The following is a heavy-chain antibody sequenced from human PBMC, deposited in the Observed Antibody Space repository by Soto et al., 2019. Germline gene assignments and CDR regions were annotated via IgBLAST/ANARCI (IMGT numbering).Heavy chain of an antibody. CDR1: GFTFSNAW. J-gene: IGHJ6*02. Sequence: VQLVESGGGLVKPGGSLRLSCAASGFTFSNAWMSWVRQAPGKGLEWVGRIKSKTDGGTTDYAAPVKGRFTISRDDSKNTLYLQMNSLKTEDTAVYYCTTERIDFWSGPLWYYGMDVWGQGTTVTVSS. CDR3: TTERIDFWSGPLWYYGMDV. D-gene: IGHD3-3*01. V-gene: IGHV3-15*01. CDR2: IKSKTDGGTT.